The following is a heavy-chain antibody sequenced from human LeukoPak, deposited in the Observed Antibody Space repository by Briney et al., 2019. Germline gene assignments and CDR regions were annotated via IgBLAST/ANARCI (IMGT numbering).Heavy chain of an antibody. J-gene: IGHJ6*02. V-gene: IGHV3-9*01. CDR3: AKALGYCSGGSCYSSYYGMDV. CDR1: GFTFDDYA. CDR2: ISWNSGSI. Sequence: PGRSLRLSWAASGFTFDDYAMHWVRQAPGKGLEWVSGISWNSGSIGYADSVKGRFTISRDNAKNSLYLQMNSLRAEDTALYYCAKALGYCSGGSCYSSYYGMDVWGQGTTVTVSS. D-gene: IGHD2-15*01.